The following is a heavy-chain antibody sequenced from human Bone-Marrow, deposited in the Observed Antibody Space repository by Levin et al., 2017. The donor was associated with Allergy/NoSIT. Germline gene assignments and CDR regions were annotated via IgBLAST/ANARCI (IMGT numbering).Heavy chain of an antibody. J-gene: IGHJ4*02. CDR1: GFTVSTNY. V-gene: IGHV3-53*01. CDR3: ARGADGSGYYFDY. CDR2: IYVGGGT. Sequence: GGSLRLSCAASGFTVSTNYMSWVRQAPGKGLECVSVIYVGGGTYYADSVKGRFTISRDSSKNTLYLQMNSLGADDTAVYYCARGADGSGYYFDYWGQGTLVTVSS. D-gene: IGHD3-22*01.